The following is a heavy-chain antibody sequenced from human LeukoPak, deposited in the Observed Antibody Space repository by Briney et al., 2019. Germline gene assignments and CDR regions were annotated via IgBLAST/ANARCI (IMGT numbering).Heavy chain of an antibody. CDR3: AKEFRPGFDY. Sequence: GGSLRLSCAASGFTFSSYSMSWVCQAPGKGLEWVSAISVSGGSTKYADSVKGRFTISRDNSKNTLYLQMNSLRAEDTAIYYCAKEFRPGFDYWGQGTLVTVSS. V-gene: IGHV3-23*01. CDR2: ISVSGGST. D-gene: IGHD6-6*01. J-gene: IGHJ4*02. CDR1: GFTFSSYS.